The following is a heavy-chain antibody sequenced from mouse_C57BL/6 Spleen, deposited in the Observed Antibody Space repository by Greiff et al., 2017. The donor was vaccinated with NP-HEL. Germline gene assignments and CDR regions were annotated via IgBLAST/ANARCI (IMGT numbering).Heavy chain of an antibody. D-gene: IGHD1-1*01. Sequence: QVQLQQSGAELVRPGSSVKLSCKASGYTFTSYWMHWVKQRPIQGLEWIGNIDPSDSETHYNQKFKDKATLTVDKSSSTAYMQLSSLTSEDSAVYYCARYGSSSYYFDYWGQGTTLTVSS. J-gene: IGHJ2*01. V-gene: IGHV1-52*01. CDR1: GYTFTSYW. CDR3: ARYGSSSYYFDY. CDR2: IDPSDSET.